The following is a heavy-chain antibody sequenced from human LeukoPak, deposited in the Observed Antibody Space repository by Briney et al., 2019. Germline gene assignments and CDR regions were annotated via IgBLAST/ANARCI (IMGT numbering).Heavy chain of an antibody. Sequence: SETLSLTCTVSGGSISSSSYYWGWIRQPPGKGLEWIGSIYYSGSTYYNPSLKSRVTISVDTSKNQFSLKLSSVTAADTAVYYCARVSLVRGAPDYYFDYWGQGTLVTVSS. CDR1: GGSISSSSYY. V-gene: IGHV4-39*01. J-gene: IGHJ4*02. D-gene: IGHD3-10*01. CDR2: IYYSGST. CDR3: ARVSLVRGAPDYYFDY.